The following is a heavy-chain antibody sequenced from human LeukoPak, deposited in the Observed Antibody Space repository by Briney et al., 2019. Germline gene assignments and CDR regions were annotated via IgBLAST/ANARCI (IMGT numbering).Heavy chain of an antibody. J-gene: IGHJ4*02. CDR2: ISSSGSTI. Sequence: GGSLRLSCAASGFTFSSYEMNWVRQAPGKGLEWVSYISSSGSTIYYADSVKGRFTISRDNAKNSLYLQMNNLRVEDTGVYYCAKDESVSSGSFDYWGQGTLVAVSS. CDR3: AKDESVSSGSFDY. V-gene: IGHV3-48*03. D-gene: IGHD3-22*01. CDR1: GFTFSSYE.